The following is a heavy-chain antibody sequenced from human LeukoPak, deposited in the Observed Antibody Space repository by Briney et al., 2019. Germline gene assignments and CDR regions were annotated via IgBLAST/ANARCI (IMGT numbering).Heavy chain of an antibody. Sequence: GGSLRLSCEASGFTFTTYWMTWVRQAPGKGLEWVANIKQDGSEKYYVDSVKGRFTISRDNSKKTVYLQMNSLRVEDTAVYYCANGGGGFWGQGTLVTVSS. CDR1: GFTFTTYW. D-gene: IGHD3-16*01. CDR2: IKQDGSEK. J-gene: IGHJ4*02. V-gene: IGHV3-7*05. CDR3: ANGGGGF.